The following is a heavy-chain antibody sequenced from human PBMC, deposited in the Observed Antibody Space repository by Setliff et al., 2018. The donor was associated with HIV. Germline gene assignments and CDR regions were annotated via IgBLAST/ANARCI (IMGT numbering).Heavy chain of an antibody. CDR2: SCYSRIT. D-gene: IGHD1-1*01. CDR1: GDSVTSETYC. Sequence: SETLSLTCTVSGDSVTSETYCWGWIRQPPEKGLEWIGSSCYSRITYYNSSLKSRATLSVDTPRNQLPLKLSSVTAADTAVYYCVRSGYYWNTSPSFWGHGTLVTVSS. V-gene: IGHV4-39*01. CDR3: VRSGYYWNTSPSF. J-gene: IGHJ4*01.